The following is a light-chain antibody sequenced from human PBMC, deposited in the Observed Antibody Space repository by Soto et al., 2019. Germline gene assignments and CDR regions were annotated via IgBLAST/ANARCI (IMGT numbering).Light chain of an antibody. CDR3: QQSNRLAT. Sequence: DIQMTQSPSTLSASIGDRVTITCRASENIRSWVAWYQQKPGKAPKLLINKASTLESGVPPRFSGSGSGTEVTLPISRLQPDDVASYNCQQSNRLATFGQGTKVEIK. V-gene: IGKV1-5*03. CDR2: KAS. J-gene: IGKJ1*01. CDR1: ENIRSW.